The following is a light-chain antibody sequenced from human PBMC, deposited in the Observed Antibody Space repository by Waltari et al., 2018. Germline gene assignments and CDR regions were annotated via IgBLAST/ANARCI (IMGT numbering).Light chain of an antibody. CDR1: QSISSW. CDR2: KAS. V-gene: IGKV1-5*03. CDR3: QQYNSYWT. Sequence: DIQMTQSPSTLSASVGDRVTITCGASQSISSWLAWYQQKPGKAPKVLNYKASSLESGVPSRFSGSGSGTEFTLTISSLQPDDFATYYCQQYNSYWTFGQGTKVEIK. J-gene: IGKJ1*01.